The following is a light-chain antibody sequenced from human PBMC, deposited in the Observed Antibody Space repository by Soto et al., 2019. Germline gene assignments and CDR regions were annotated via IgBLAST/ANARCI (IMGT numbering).Light chain of an antibody. Sequence: EFVLTQSPATLSLSPGERAILSCRASQSVAGSLAWYQQKPGQAPRLLIYDISTRAAAIPARFSGSGTGTDFTLTVSSLEPEDFALYYCQQRSNRITFGQGTRLDIK. V-gene: IGKV3-11*01. CDR3: QQRSNRIT. CDR1: QSVAGS. J-gene: IGKJ5*01. CDR2: DIS.